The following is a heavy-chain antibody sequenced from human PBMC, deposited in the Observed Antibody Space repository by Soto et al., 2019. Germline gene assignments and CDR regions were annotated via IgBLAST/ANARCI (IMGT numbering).Heavy chain of an antibody. V-gene: IGHV1-69*01. D-gene: IGHD3-22*01. CDR3: ASRVGYYEQYYYYYGMDV. CDR2: IIPIFGTA. CDR1: GGTFSSYA. Sequence: QVQLVQSGAEVKKPGSSVKVSCKASGGTFSSYAISWVRQAPGQGLEWMGGIIPIFGTANYAQKFQGRVTITADESTSTAYMELSSLRSEDTAVYYCASRVGYYEQYYYYYGMDVWGQGTTVTVSS. J-gene: IGHJ6*02.